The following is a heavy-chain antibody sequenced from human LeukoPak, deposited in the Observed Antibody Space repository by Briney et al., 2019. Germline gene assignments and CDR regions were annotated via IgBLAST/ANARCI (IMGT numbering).Heavy chain of an antibody. D-gene: IGHD1-14*01. CDR2: IYSGGST. J-gene: IGHJ2*01. V-gene: IGHV3-53*01. CDR1: GFSVSSNY. CDR3: ARGSNPYWYFDL. Sequence: GGSLRLSCAASGFSVSSNYMSCVRQAPGKGLEWVSVIYSGGSTYYADSVKGRFTISRDNSKNTLYLQMNSLRAEDTAVYYCARGSNPYWYFDLWGRGTLVTVSS.